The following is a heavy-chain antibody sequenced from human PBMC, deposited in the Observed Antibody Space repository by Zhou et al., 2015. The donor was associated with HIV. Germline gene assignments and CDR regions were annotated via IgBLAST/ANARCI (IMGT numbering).Heavy chain of an antibody. V-gene: IGHV3-30-3*01. D-gene: IGHD6-13*01. Sequence: VQLVESGGGLVQPGRSLRLSCAASGFTFDDYAMHWVRQAPGKGLEWVAVISYDGSNKYYADSVKGRFTISRDNSKNTLYLQMNSLRAEDTAVYYCARGGIATAGTPFQHWGQGTLVTVSS. J-gene: IGHJ1*01. CDR3: ARGGIATAGTPFQH. CDR2: ISYDGSNK. CDR1: GFTFDDYA.